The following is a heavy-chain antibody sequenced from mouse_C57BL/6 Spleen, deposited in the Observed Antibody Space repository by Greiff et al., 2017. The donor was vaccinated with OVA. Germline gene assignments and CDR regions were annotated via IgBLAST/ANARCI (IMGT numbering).Heavy chain of an antibody. CDR2: IWRGGST. V-gene: IGHV2-5*01. Sequence: VKLMESGPGLVQPSQSLSITCTVSGFSLTSYGVHWVRQSPGKGLEWLGVIWRGGSTDYNAAFMSRLSITKDNSKSQVFFKMNSLQADDTAIYYCAKKGNGNYLYYAMGYWGQGTSVTVSS. CDR3: AKKGNGNYLYYAMGY. J-gene: IGHJ4*01. D-gene: IGHD2-1*01. CDR1: GFSLTSYG.